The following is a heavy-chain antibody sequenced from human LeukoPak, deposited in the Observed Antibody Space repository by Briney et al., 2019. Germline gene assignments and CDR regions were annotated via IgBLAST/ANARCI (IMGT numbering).Heavy chain of an antibody. D-gene: IGHD6-13*01. CDR3: ARRAGYSSTWPNFDY. CDR2: IYTGDSDT. J-gene: IGHJ4*02. V-gene: IGHV5-51*01. CDR1: GYSFISYW. Sequence: GESLKISCQGSGYSFISYWIAWVCQMPGKGLEWMGIIYTGDSDTRYSPSFRGQVTISIDKSINTAYLQWSSLKASDTAIYYCARRAGYSSTWPNFDYWGQGTLVTVSS.